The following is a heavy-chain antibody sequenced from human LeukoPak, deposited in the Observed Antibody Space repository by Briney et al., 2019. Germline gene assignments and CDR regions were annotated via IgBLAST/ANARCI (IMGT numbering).Heavy chain of an antibody. J-gene: IGHJ4*02. CDR3: AKTFGRGFDY. CDR2: ISGSGGST. Sequence: GGSLRLSCAASGFTFDDYAMHWVRQAPGKGLEWVSAISGSGGSTYYADSVKGRFTISRDNSKNTLYLQMNSLRAEDTAVYYCAKTFGRGFDYWGQGTLVTVSS. V-gene: IGHV3-23*01. CDR1: GFTFDDYA. D-gene: IGHD3-16*01.